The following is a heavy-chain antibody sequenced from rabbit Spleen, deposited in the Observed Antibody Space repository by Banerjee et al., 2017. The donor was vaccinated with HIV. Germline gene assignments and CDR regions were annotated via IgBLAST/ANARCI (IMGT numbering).Heavy chain of an antibody. Sequence: QEQLEESGGGLVKPEGSLTLTCTASGFSFSSSYDMCWVRQAPGKGLEWIGCIYTGNNKNYYASWAKGRFTISKTSSTMVTLQMTSLTAADTATYFCARDAGSYDYIDGYFNLWGPGTLVTVS. V-gene: IGHV1S45*01. J-gene: IGHJ4*01. CDR1: GFSFSSSYD. CDR2: IYTGNNKN. CDR3: ARDAGSYDYIDGYFNL. D-gene: IGHD8-1*01.